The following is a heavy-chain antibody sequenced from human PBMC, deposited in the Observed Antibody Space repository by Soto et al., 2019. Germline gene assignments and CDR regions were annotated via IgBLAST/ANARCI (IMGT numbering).Heavy chain of an antibody. CDR2: IYYSGST. V-gene: IGHV4-39*01. CDR1: GGSISSSSYY. D-gene: IGHD2-15*01. CDR3: ARHWIGCSGGSCYSNWFDP. Sequence: QLQLQESGPGLVKPSETLSLTCTVSGGSISSSSYYWGRIRQPPGKGLEWIGSIYYSGSTYYNPSLKSRVTISVDTSKNQFSLKLSSVTAADTAVYYCARHWIGCSGGSCYSNWFDPWGQGTLVTVSS. J-gene: IGHJ5*02.